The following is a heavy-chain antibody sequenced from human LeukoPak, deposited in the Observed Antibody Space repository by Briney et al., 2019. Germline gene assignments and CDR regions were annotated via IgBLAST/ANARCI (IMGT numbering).Heavy chain of an antibody. CDR3: TQYYYDSSGYPYPGY. Sequence: GGSLRLSCAASGFNFSGSAMHWVRQASGTGLEWVGRIRSKANTYATAYAASVKGRFTVSRDDSKNTAYLQMNSLETEDTAVYYCTQYYYDSSGYPYPGYWGQGTLVTVSS. CDR2: IRSKANTYAT. J-gene: IGHJ4*02. D-gene: IGHD3-22*01. CDR1: GFNFSGSA. V-gene: IGHV3-73*01.